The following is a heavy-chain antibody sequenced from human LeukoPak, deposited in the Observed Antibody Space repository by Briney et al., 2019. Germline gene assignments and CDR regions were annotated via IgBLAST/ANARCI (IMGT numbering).Heavy chain of an antibody. D-gene: IGHD6-13*01. CDR2: IIPILGIA. J-gene: IGHJ5*02. Sequence: SVKVSCKASGGTFSSYAISWVRQAPGQGLEWMGRIIPILGIANYAQKFQGRVTITADKSTSTAYMELSSLRSEDTAVYYCARVGAAGTWSGWFDPWGQGTLVIVSS. V-gene: IGHV1-69*04. CDR1: GGTFSSYA. CDR3: ARVGAAGTWSGWFDP.